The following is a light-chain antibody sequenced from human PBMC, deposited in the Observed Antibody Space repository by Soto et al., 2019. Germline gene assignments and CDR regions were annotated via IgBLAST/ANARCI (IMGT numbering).Light chain of an antibody. CDR1: QSVSSD. CDR3: QQRSHWPLT. J-gene: IGKJ4*01. CDR2: DTS. Sequence: EIVLTQSPATLSLSPGQRATLSCRASQSVSSDLAWYQKKPGQAPRLLIYDTSNRATGIPARFSGRGSGTDFTLIISSLEPEVSAVHFCQQRSHWPLTSVGRTKVNIK. V-gene: IGKV3-11*01.